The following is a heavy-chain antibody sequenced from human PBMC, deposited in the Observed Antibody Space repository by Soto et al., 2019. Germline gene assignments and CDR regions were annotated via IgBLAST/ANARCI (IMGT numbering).Heavy chain of an antibody. CDR2: IYWNDDK. CDR1: GFSLSTSGVG. J-gene: IGHJ2*01. Sequence: QITLKESGPTLVKPTQTLTLTCTFSGFSLSTSGVGVGWIRQPPGKALEWLALIYWNDDKRYSLSLKSRLTITKDTSKNQVVLTMTNMDPVDTATYYCARVVTASWYFDLWGRGTLVTVSS. D-gene: IGHD2-21*02. CDR3: ARVVTASWYFDL. V-gene: IGHV2-5*01.